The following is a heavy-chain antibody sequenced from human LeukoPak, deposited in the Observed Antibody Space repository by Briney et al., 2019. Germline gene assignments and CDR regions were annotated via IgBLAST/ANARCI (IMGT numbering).Heavy chain of an antibody. CDR3: ARSGDAFDI. D-gene: IGHD1-26*01. CDR1: GGSISSYY. Sequence: SETLSLTCTVSGGSISSYYWSWIRQPPGKGLEWIGYIYYSGSTNYNPSLKSRVTISVDTSKNQFSLKLSSVTPEDTAVYYCARSGDAFDIWGQGTMVTVSS. J-gene: IGHJ3*02. CDR2: IYYSGST. V-gene: IGHV4-59*12.